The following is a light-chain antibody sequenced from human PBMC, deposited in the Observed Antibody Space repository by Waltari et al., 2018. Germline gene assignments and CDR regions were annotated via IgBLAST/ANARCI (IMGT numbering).Light chain of an antibody. CDR2: YDK. CDR1: NIASTS. V-gene: IGLV3-21*01. Sequence: SYVLTQPPSVSVAPGMTARLTCGGNNIASTSVHWYRQSPGQAPVLVIFYDKDRPARIPGRFSGSNSGTTATLTISRVEAGDEADYYCQVWDSSTSHVVFGAGTKLTVL. J-gene: IGLJ2*01. CDR3: QVWDSSTSHVV.